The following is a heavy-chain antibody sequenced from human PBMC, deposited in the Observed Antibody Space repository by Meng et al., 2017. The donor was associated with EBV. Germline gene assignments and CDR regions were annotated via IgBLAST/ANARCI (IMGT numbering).Heavy chain of an antibody. CDR3: AKVFRGGDCFDY. Sequence: VQLCGSGGGVVQPGGSLRLSCAASGFTFSSYAMSWVRQAPGKGLGWVSAISGSGGSTYYADSVKGRFTISRDNSKNTLYLQMNSLRAEDTAVYYCAKVFRGGDCFDYWGQGTLVTVSS. CDR1: GFTFSSYA. J-gene: IGHJ4*02. CDR2: ISGSGGST. D-gene: IGHD2-21*01. V-gene: IGHV3-23*01.